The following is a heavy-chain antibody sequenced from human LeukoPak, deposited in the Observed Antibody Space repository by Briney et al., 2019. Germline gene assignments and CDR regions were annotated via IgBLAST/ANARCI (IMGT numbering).Heavy chain of an antibody. J-gene: IGHJ4*02. D-gene: IGHD3-10*01. CDR2: VSTDGSST. CDR3: AKEDGGSGSYFDY. V-gene: IGHV3-23*01. Sequence: GGSLRLSCAAPGFTFSSFSMNWVRQAPGKGLEWVSTVSTDGSSTYYADSVKGRFTISRDNSKNTLYLQMNSLRAEDTAVYYCAKEDGGSGSYFDYWGQGTLVTVSS. CDR1: GFTFSSFS.